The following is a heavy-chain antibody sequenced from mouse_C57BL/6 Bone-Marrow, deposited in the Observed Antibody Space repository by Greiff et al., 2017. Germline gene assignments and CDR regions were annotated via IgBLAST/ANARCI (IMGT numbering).Heavy chain of an antibody. CDR3: ARPFLGFAY. J-gene: IGHJ3*01. CDR2: ISSGGSYT. CDR1: GFTFSSYG. Sequence: EVQVVESGGDLVKPGGSLKLSCAASGFTFSSYGMSWVRQTPDKRLEWVATISSGGSYTYSTDSVKGRFNISRDNAKNTLNRQMSSLKTEETAMDYCARPFLGFAYWGQGTLVTVSA. V-gene: IGHV5-6*01.